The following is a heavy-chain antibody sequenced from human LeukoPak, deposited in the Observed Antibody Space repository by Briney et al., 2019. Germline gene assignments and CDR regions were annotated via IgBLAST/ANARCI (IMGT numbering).Heavy chain of an antibody. J-gene: IGHJ4*02. CDR1: GYRFPSYW. V-gene: IGHV5-10-1*01. CDR3: ARARVDTAMADFDY. D-gene: IGHD5-18*01. CDR2: IDPIDSYT. Sequence: GESLKISGKASGYRFPSYWITWVRQMPGKGLEWMGGIDPIDSYTTYSPSFQGHVTISADKSIATVYLQWSSLKASDTAMYYCARARVDTAMADFDYWGQGTLVTVSS.